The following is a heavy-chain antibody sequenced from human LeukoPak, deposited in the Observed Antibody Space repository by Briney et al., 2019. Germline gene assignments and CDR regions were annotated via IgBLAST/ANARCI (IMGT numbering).Heavy chain of an antibody. CDR1: GGSFSVWY. V-gene: IGHV4-34*01. Sequence: SEALSLTCAIYGGSFSVWYWSWVRQSPGKGLEWIAEITHSGRTHYNPSLKSRVTISADTSKNQFSLRLTSATAADTAVYYCAPIFGDSSDFASWGQGTLVTVSS. CDR3: APIFGDSSDFAS. D-gene: IGHD4-17*01. CDR2: ITHSGRT. J-gene: IGHJ4*01.